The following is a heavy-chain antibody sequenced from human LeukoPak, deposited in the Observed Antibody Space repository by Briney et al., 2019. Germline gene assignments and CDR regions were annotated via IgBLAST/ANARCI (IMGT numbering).Heavy chain of an antibody. D-gene: IGHD5-12*01. J-gene: IGHJ4*02. Sequence: ASVKVSCKASGYTFTGYYMHWVRQAPGQGLEWMGWINPNSGGTNYAQKFQGRVTMTRDTSISTAYMELRSLRSDDTAVYYCARAFSTDSGYDFGYWGQGTLVTVSS. V-gene: IGHV1-2*02. CDR3: ARAFSTDSGYDFGY. CDR2: INPNSGGT. CDR1: GYTFTGYY.